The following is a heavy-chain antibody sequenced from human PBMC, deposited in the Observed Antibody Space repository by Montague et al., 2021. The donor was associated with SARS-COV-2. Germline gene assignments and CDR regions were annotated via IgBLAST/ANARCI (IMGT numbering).Heavy chain of an antibody. CDR2: ISGGGGRT. Sequence: SLRLSCAASGFTFDNHAMTWVRQAPGRGLEWVSTISGGGGRTYYADSVKGRFTISRDNSKSTLFLQMNSLRAEDTAVYYCGKWFEDAPAFCDYWGQGTLVTVSS. V-gene: IGHV3-23*01. J-gene: IGHJ4*02. CDR3: GKWFEDAPAFCDY. D-gene: IGHD3-10*01. CDR1: GFTFDNHA.